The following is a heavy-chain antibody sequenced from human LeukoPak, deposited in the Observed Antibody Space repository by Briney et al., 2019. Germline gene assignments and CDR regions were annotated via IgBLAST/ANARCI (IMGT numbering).Heavy chain of an antibody. J-gene: IGHJ4*02. CDR1: GGTFSSYA. CDR3: ARGPSPRGIAARPTYYFDY. Sequence: ASVKVSCKASGGTFSSYAISWLRQAPGQGLEWMGGIIPIFGTANYAQKFQGRVTITADESTSTAYMELSSLRSEDTAVYYCARGPSPRGIAARPTYYFDYWGQGTLVTVSS. V-gene: IGHV1-69*13. D-gene: IGHD6-6*01. CDR2: IIPIFGTA.